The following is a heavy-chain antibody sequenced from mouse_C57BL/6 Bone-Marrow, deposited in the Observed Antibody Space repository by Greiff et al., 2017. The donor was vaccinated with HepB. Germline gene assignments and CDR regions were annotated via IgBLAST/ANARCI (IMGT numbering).Heavy chain of an antibody. V-gene: IGHV1-82*01. CDR2: IYPGDGDT. J-gene: IGHJ4*01. D-gene: IGHD2-4*01. CDR3: ARPMITTRYYAMDY. CDR1: GYAFSSSW. Sequence: QVQLQQSGPELVKPGASVKISCKASGYAFSSSWMNWVKQRPGKGLEWIGRIYPGDGDTNYNGKFKGKATLTADKSSSTAYMQLSSLTSEDSAVYFCARPMITTRYYAMDYWGQGTSVTVSS.